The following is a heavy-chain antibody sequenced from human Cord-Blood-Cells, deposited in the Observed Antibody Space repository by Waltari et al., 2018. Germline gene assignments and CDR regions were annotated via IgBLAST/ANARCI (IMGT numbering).Heavy chain of an antibody. Sequence: QVQLVQSGAEVKKPGSSVKVSCKASGGTFSSYAISWGRQAPGQGLGWMGGSIPIFCTAKYAQEFQGRGTINADKSTSTAYMELSSLRSEDTGVYYCARDKDGDYDYWGQGTLVTVSS. D-gene: IGHD4-17*01. J-gene: IGHJ4*02. CDR1: GGTFSSYA. CDR2: SIPIFCTA. CDR3: ARDKDGDYDY. V-gene: IGHV1-69*06.